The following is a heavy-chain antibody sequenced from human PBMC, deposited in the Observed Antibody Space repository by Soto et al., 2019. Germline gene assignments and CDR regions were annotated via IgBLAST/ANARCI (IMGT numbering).Heavy chain of an antibody. D-gene: IGHD3-3*01. CDR2: IWYDGSNK. CDR3: ARDERTYYDFWSGYYRKDYYYGMDV. J-gene: IGHJ6*02. Sequence: QVQLVESGGGVVQPGRSLRLSCAASGFTFSSYGMHWVRQAPGKGLEWVAVIWYDGSNKYYADSVKGRFTISRDNSKKTLYLQMNSLRAEDTAVYYCARDERTYYDFWSGYYRKDYYYGMDVWGQGTTVTVSS. CDR1: GFTFSSYG. V-gene: IGHV3-33*01.